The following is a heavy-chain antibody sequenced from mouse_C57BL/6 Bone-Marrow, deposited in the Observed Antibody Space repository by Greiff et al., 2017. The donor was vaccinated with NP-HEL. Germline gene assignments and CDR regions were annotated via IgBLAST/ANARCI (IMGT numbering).Heavy chain of an antibody. J-gene: IGHJ1*03. CDR1: GYTFTSYW. Sequence: VQLQQPGAELVRPGSSVKLSCKASGYTFTSYWMHWVKQRPIQGLEWIGNIDPSDSETHYNQKFKDKATLTVDKSSSTAYMQLSSLTSEDSAVYYCARAITTVVPYWYFDVWGTGTTVTVSS. CDR2: IDPSDSET. V-gene: IGHV1-52*01. D-gene: IGHD1-1*01. CDR3: ARAITTVVPYWYFDV.